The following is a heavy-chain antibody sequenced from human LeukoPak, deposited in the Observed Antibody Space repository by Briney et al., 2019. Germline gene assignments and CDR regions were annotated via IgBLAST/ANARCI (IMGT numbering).Heavy chain of an antibody. CDR2: INPNSGGT. CDR3: ARGGEDDDFWSGYVDY. V-gene: IGHV1-2*02. D-gene: IGHD3-3*01. J-gene: IGHJ4*02. CDR1: GYTFTGYY. Sequence: ASVKVSCKASGYTFTGYYMHWVRQAPGQGLEWMGWINPNSGGTNYAQKFRGRVTMTRDTSISTAYMELSRLRSDDTAVYYCARGGEDDDFWSGYVDYWGQGTLVTVSS.